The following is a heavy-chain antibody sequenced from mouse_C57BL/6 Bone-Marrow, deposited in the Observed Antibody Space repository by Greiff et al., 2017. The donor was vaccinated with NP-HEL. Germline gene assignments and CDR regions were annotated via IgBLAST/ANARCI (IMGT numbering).Heavy chain of an antibody. CDR2: IYPRSGNT. J-gene: IGHJ4*01. CDR3: APYYYGSEGYAMDY. CDR1: GYTFTSYG. D-gene: IGHD1-1*01. V-gene: IGHV1-81*01. Sequence: VQLQQSGAELARPGASVKLSCKASGYTFTSYGISWVKQRTGQGLEWIGEIYPRSGNTYYNEKFKGKATLTADKSSSPAYMELRSLTSEDSAVYFCAPYYYGSEGYAMDYWGQGTSVTVSS.